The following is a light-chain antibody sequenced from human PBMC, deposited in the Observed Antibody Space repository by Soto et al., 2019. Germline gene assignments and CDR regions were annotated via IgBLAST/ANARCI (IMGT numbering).Light chain of an antibody. V-gene: IGKV1-9*01. J-gene: IGKJ1*01. CDR1: QGISSY. CDR3: QQFNNFPRT. Sequence: DIQLTQSPSFLSASVGDRVTITCRASQGISSYLAWYQQRPGKAPKLLMYGASTLKSGVPSRFRGIDSGTTFTLTITTLQPEDFATYYCQQFNNFPRTFGQGTNVE. CDR2: GAS.